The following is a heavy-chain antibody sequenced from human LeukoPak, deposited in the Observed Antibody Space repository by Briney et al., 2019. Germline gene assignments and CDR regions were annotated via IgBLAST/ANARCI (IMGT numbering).Heavy chain of an antibody. J-gene: IGHJ4*02. V-gene: IGHV4-34*01. CDR1: GFTFSNYW. CDR3: ARAGFALAPHRGTPFDY. Sequence: GSLRLSCAASGFTFSNYWMTWVRQPPGKGLEWIGEINHSGSTNYSPSLKSRVTISVNTSKNQFSLKLTSVTAADTAVYYCARAGFALAPHRGTPFDYWGQGTLVTVSS. CDR2: INHSGST. D-gene: IGHD6-6*01.